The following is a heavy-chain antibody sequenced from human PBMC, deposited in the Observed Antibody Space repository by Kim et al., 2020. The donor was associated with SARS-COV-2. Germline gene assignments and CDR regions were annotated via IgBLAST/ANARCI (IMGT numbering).Heavy chain of an antibody. CDR1: GYTFTGYY. CDR3: ARDLSIYGDYEGNWFDP. D-gene: IGHD4-17*01. V-gene: IGHV1-2*06. J-gene: IGHJ5*02. Sequence: ASVKVSCKASGYTFTGYYMHWVRQAPGQGLEWMGRINPNSGGTNYAQKFQGRVTMTRDTSISTAYMELSRLRSDDTAVYYCARDLSIYGDYEGNWFDPWGQGTLVTVSS. CDR2: INPNSGGT.